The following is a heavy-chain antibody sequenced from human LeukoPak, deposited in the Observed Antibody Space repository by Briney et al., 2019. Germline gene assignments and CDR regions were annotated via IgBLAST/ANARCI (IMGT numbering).Heavy chain of an antibody. Sequence: GRALRLSCAASGFTFSNYGIHWVRQAPGKGLEWVAVIWYDGSNKYYADSVKGRFTISRDNSKNTLYLQMNRLRAEDTAVYYCARPIGTYVSIWVPFDYWGQGTLVTVSS. D-gene: IGHD2-8*01. CDR3: ARPIGTYVSIWVPFDY. CDR1: GFTFSNYG. V-gene: IGHV3-33*01. CDR2: IWYDGSNK. J-gene: IGHJ4*02.